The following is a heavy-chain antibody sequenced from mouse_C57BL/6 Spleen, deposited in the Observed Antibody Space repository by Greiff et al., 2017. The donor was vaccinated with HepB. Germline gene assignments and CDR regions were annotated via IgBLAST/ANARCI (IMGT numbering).Heavy chain of an antibody. Sequence: QVQLQQPGAELVMPGASVKLSCKASGYTFTSYWMHWVKQRPGQGLEWIGEIYPSDSYTNYNQKFKGKSTLTVDKSSSTAYMQLSSLTSEDSAVYYCARGDGNHWYFDVWGTGTTVTVSS. CDR2: IYPSDSYT. J-gene: IGHJ1*03. D-gene: IGHD2-1*01. CDR3: ARGDGNHWYFDV. V-gene: IGHV1-69*01. CDR1: GYTFTSYW.